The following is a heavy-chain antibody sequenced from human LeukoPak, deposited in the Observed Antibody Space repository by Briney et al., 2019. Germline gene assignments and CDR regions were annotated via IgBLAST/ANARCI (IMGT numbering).Heavy chain of an antibody. CDR2: IWYDGSNK. CDR1: GFTFSSYG. CDR3: ARDRDYGGNSYYYYYYGMDV. J-gene: IGHJ6*02. Sequence: PGGSLRLSCAASGFTFSSYGMHWVRQAPGKGLEWVAVIWYDGSNKYYADSEKGRFTISRDNSKNTLYLQMNSLRAEDTAVYYCARDRDYGGNSYYYYYYGMDVWGQGTTVTVSS. V-gene: IGHV3-33*01. D-gene: IGHD4-23*01.